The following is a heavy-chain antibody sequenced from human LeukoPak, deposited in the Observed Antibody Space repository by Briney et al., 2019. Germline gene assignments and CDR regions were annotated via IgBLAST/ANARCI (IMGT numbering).Heavy chain of an antibody. CDR3: AKPWSGGDNFDY. Sequence: GGSLRLSCAASGFTVSSNYMSWVRQAPGKGLEWVSAISGSGGSTYYADSVKGRFTISRDNSKNTLYLQMNSLRAEDTAVYYCAKPWSGGDNFDYWGQGTLVTVSS. J-gene: IGHJ4*02. CDR2: ISGSGGST. CDR1: GFTVSSNY. D-gene: IGHD2-21*01. V-gene: IGHV3-23*01.